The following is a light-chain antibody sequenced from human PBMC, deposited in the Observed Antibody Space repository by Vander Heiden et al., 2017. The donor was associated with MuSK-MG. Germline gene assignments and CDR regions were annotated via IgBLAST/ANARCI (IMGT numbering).Light chain of an antibody. Sequence: DIVLTQSPASLAVSLGERATFNCKSSQSVLFSSNNKNYLAWFQQKPGQPPKLLIFWASIRESGVPGRFSGSGSGTNFTLTISSLQAEDVAVYYCLQDDNTPYTFGPGTKLEI. CDR1: QSVLFSSNNKNY. CDR3: LQDDNTPYT. J-gene: IGKJ2*01. V-gene: IGKV4-1*01. CDR2: WAS.